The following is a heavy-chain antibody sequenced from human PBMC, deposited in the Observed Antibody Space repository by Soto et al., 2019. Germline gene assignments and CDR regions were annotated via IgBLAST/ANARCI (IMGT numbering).Heavy chain of an antibody. V-gene: IGHV1-18*01. J-gene: IGHJ3*02. D-gene: IGHD4-17*01. CDR1: GYTFTSYG. CDR2: ISAYYDHP. Sequence: QVQLVQSGGEVKKSGASVKVSCKASGYTFTSYGLSWVRQAPGQGLEWMGWISAYYDHPNYAQNLQDRVSMTTDTSTNTAYLELRSLRSDDTAVYYYARDRAFGDVGDACDIWGQGTMVTVSS. CDR3: ARDRAFGDVGDACDI.